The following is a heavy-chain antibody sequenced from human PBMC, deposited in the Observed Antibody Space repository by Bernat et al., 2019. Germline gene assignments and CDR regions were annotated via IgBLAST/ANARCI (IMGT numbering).Heavy chain of an antibody. Sequence: EVQLLESGGGLVQPGGSLRLSCAASGFTFSSYAMSWVRQAPGKGLEWVSAISGSGGSTYYADSVKGRFTISRDNSKNTQYLQMNSLRAEDTAVYYCAKDHIAVAGSRLGVDYWGQGTLVTVSS. D-gene: IGHD6-19*01. CDR1: GFTFSSYA. CDR3: AKDHIAVAGSRLGVDY. CDR2: ISGSGGST. V-gene: IGHV3-23*01. J-gene: IGHJ4*02.